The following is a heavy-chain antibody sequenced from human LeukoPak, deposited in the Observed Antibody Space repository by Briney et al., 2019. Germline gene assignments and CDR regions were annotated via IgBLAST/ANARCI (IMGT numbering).Heavy chain of an antibody. CDR3: ARVGTYDAFDI. J-gene: IGHJ3*02. D-gene: IGHD3-10*01. CDR1: GFTVSSKY. Sequence: PGGSLRLSCVVSGFTVSSKYMSWVRQAPGKGLEWVSATYSGGSTYYADSVKGRFTISRDNSKNTLYLQMNSLRAEDTAVYYCARVGTYDAFDIWGQGTMVTVSS. CDR2: TYSGGST. V-gene: IGHV3-66*01.